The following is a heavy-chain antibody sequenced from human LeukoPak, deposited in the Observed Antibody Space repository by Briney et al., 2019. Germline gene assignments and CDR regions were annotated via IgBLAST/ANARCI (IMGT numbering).Heavy chain of an antibody. V-gene: IGHV4-59*01. D-gene: IGHD6-13*01. CDR3: ARVYYSSSYDYWYFDL. Sequence: ASETLSLTCTVSGGSISRYYWSWIRQPPGKGLEWIGYKDYSGSTNYNRSLKSRVTISVDTSKNQFSLKLSSVTAADTAVYYCARVYYSSSYDYWYFDLWGRGTLVTVPS. CDR2: KDYSGST. J-gene: IGHJ2*01. CDR1: GGSISRYY.